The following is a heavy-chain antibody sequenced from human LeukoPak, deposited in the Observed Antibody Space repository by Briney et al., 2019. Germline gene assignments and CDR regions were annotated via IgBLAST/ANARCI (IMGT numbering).Heavy chain of an antibody. J-gene: IGHJ5*02. CDR3: GSTTYTPSLPSRVTISVHTSKTQSSLNLSSVTAADTAVYYCARGSFVSYGDYSEGWFDP. CDR2: INHSGST. CDR1: GGSFSGYY. Sequence: PSETLSLTCAVYGGSFSGYYWSWVRQPPGKGLEWIGEINHSGSTNYNPSLKSGGTISVETYKKKLSLKLRNGTAEERAVDHSGSTTYTPSLPSRVTISVHTSKTQSSLNLSSVTAADTAVYYCARGSFVSYGDYSEGWFDPWGQGTLVTVSS. V-gene: IGHV4-34*01. D-gene: IGHD3-10*01.